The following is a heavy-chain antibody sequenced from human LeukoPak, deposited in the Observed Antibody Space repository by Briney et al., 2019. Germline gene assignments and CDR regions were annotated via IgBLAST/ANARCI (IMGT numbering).Heavy chain of an antibody. CDR2: IYYTGST. V-gene: IGHV4-61*01. J-gene: IGHJ4*02. CDR1: GVAVSSGNYY. D-gene: IGHD3-9*01. CDR3: AREEVTSDWFPFDF. Sequence: SETLSLTCTVSGVAVSSGNYYWSWIRQPPGKGLEWIGHIYYTGSTSYNPSLMSRVTMSVDAPKNQLSLKVRSVTAADTAVYYCAREEVTSDWFPFDFWGRGALVTVSS.